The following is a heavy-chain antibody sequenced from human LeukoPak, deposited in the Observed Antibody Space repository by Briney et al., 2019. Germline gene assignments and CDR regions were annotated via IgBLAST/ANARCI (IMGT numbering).Heavy chain of an antibody. CDR3: ARGIVNYYYYYYMDV. J-gene: IGHJ6*03. V-gene: IGHV4-34*01. Sequence: SETLSLTCAVYGGSFSGYYWSWIRQPPGKGLEWIGEINHSGSTNYNPSLKSRVTISVDTSKNQFSLRLSSVTAADTAVYYCARGIVNYYYYYYMDVWGKGTTVTVSS. CDR2: INHSGST. D-gene: IGHD2-15*01. CDR1: GGSFSGYY.